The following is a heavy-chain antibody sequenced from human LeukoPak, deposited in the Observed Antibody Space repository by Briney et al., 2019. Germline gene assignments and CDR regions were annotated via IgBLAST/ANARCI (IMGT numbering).Heavy chain of an antibody. CDR2: TYYRSKWSY. CDR1: GDSVSSSNAA. J-gene: IGHJ4*02. D-gene: IGHD2-8*02. V-gene: IGHV6-1*01. CDR3: ARSTGDMDS. Sequence: SQTLSLTCAISGDSVSSSNAAWNWIRQSPSRGLEWLGRTYYRSKWSYNYALSVQSRISIKSDTSKNQFSLQLKSVTPEDTAVYYCARSTGDMDSWGQGTLVTVSS.